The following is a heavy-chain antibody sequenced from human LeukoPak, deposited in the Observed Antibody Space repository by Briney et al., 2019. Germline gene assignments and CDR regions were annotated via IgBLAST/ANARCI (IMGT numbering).Heavy chain of an antibody. J-gene: IGHJ4*02. CDR3: ARDQEGFDY. CDR1: GYTFTSNY. Sequence: GASVKVSCKASGYTFTSNYIHWVRQAPGQGLEWMGMICPRDGSTSYAQKFQGRVTVTRDTPTSTVHMELSGLRSEDTAVYYCARDQEGFDYWGQGTLVTVSS. V-gene: IGHV1-46*01. CDR2: ICPRDGST.